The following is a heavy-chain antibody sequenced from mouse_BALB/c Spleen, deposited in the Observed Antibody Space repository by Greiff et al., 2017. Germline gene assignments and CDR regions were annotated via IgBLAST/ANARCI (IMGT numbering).Heavy chain of an antibody. Sequence: QVQLQQSGAELVRPGSSVKISCKASGYAFSSYWMNWVKQRPGQGLEWIGQIYPGDGDTNYNGKFKGKATLTADKSSSTAYMQLSSLTSEDSAVYFCAREGLGKGFAYWGQGTLVTVSA. CDR1: GYAFSSYW. D-gene: IGHD4-1*01. J-gene: IGHJ3*01. CDR3: AREGLGKGFAY. V-gene: IGHV1-80*01. CDR2: IYPGDGDT.